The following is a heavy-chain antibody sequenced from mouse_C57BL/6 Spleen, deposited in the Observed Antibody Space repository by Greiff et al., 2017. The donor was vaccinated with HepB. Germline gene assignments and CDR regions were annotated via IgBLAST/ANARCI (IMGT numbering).Heavy chain of an antibody. Sequence: QVQLKESGAELARPGASVKMSCKASGYTFTSYTMHWVKQRRGQGLEWIGYINPSSGYTKYNQKFKDKATLTADKSSSTAYMQLSSLTSEDSAVYYCARGPYGSSPDFDVWGTGTTVTVSS. CDR1: GYTFTSYT. V-gene: IGHV1-4*01. CDR3: ARGPYGSSPDFDV. D-gene: IGHD1-1*01. CDR2: INPSSGYT. J-gene: IGHJ1*03.